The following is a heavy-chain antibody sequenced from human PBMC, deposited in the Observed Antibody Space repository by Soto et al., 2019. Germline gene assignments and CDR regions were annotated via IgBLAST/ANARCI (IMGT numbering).Heavy chain of an antibody. J-gene: IGHJ4*02. CDR2: ISWNSGSL. CDR3: VRVWGGRCIDY. CDR1: GFTFDDFA. Sequence: EVQLVESGGGLVQPGRSLRLSCAASGFTFDDFAMDWVRQGPGKGLEWVSGISWNSGSLAYADSVKGRFTISSDNAKNSLDLQMDSLRVEDTALYYCVRVWGGRCIDYRGQGTRVTVSS. V-gene: IGHV3-9*01. D-gene: IGHD3-16*01.